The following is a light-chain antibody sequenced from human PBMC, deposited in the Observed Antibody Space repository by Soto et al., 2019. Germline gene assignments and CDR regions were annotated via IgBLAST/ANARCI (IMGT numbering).Light chain of an antibody. Sequence: EIVLTQSPATLSLSPGERATVSCRASQSVSNYLGWYQQKPGQAPRLLIYDASNRATGIPARFSGSGSGTDFTLTISSLEPEDFAVYYCRHGGTFGQGTRLEIK. CDR3: RHGGT. V-gene: IGKV3-11*01. CDR1: QSVSNY. J-gene: IGKJ5*01. CDR2: DAS.